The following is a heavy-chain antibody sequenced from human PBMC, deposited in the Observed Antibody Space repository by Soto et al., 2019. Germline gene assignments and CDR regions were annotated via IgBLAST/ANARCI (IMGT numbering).Heavy chain of an antibody. CDR3: AKLGVSGSYTEYYYYGMDV. CDR2: ISGSGGSS. CDR1: GFTFSSYA. J-gene: IGHJ6*02. D-gene: IGHD1-26*01. V-gene: IGHV3-23*01. Sequence: GGSLRLSCAASGFTFSSYAMSWGRQAPGKGLEWVSTISGSGGSSDHADSVKGRFTISRDNSKNTLYLQMNSLRAEDTAVYYCAKLGVSGSYTEYYYYGMDVWGQGTTVTVSS.